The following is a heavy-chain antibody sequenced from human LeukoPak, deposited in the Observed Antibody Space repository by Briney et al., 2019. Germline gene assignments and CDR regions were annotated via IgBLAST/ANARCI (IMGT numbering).Heavy chain of an antibody. Sequence: SETLSLTCSVSGGSISSRSHYWGWIRQPPGKGLEWIGSIYYSGSTNYNPSLKSRVTISVDTSKNQFSLKLSSVTAADTAVYYCARDYSSGSYSDWGQGTLVTVSS. CDR1: GGSISSRSHY. CDR3: ARDYSSGSYSD. CDR2: IYYSGST. D-gene: IGHD1-26*01. J-gene: IGHJ4*02. V-gene: IGHV4-39*07.